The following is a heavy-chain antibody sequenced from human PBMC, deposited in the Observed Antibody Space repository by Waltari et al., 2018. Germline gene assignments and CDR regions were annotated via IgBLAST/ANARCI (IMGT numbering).Heavy chain of an antibody. Sequence: EVELLESGGGLAQPGGSLRLSCAASGYTFSSYAMSWGRQAPGKGLEWVAGISGSGGSTYYADSVKGRFTMSRDNSRNVLYLQMNSMTAEDTAVYYCAKGNSSGWYNFDYWGQGTLVTVSS. D-gene: IGHD6-19*01. CDR2: ISGSGGST. CDR3: AKGNSSGWYNFDY. V-gene: IGHV3-23*01. CDR1: GYTFSSYA. J-gene: IGHJ4*02.